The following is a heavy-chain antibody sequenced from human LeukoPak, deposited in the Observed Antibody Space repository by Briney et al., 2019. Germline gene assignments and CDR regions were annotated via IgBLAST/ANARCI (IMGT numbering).Heavy chain of an antibody. V-gene: IGHV3-53*01. CDR3: ARDGPVGAIDY. D-gene: IGHD1-26*01. Sequence: PGGSLRLSCAASGFTFSSACMTWVRQTPGRGLEWVSVIYSGGSTYYADSVKGRFTISRDNSKNTLYLQMNSLRAEDTAVYYCARDGPVGAIDYWGQGTLVTVSS. CDR1: GFTFSSAC. J-gene: IGHJ4*02. CDR2: IYSGGST.